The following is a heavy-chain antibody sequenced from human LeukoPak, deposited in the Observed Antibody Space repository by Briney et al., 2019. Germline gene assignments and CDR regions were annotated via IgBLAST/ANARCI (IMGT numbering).Heavy chain of an antibody. V-gene: IGHV3-23*01. Sequence: GGSLRLSCAASGFTFSSYAMRWVRQAPGKGLEWVSAISGSGGSTYYADSVKGRFTISRDNSKNTLYLQMNSLRAEDTAVYYCAKPGGGYGSGSYPFDYWGQGTLVTVSS. D-gene: IGHD3-10*01. J-gene: IGHJ4*02. CDR3: AKPGGGYGSGSYPFDY. CDR2: ISGSGGST. CDR1: GFTFSSYA.